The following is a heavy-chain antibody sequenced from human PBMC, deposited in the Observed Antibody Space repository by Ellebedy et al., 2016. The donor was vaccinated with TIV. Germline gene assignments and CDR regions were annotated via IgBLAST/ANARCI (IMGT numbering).Heavy chain of an antibody. D-gene: IGHD3-10*01. V-gene: IGHV3-23*01. CDR1: GFTFSSYA. CDR3: AKAQRQYYYGSGSPWAHYGMDV. J-gene: IGHJ6*02. CDR2: ISGSGGST. Sequence: GGSLRLSXAASGFTFSSYAMSWVRQAPGKGLEWVSAISGSGGSTYYADSVKGRFTISRDNSKNTLYLQMNSLRAEDTAVYYCAKAQRQYYYGSGSPWAHYGMDVWGQGTTVTVSS.